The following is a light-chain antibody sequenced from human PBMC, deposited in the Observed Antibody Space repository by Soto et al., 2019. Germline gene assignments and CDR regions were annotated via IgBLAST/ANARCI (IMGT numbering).Light chain of an antibody. CDR1: QTVSSS. CDR3: QQYINWPLT. CDR2: EAS. J-gene: IGKJ4*01. V-gene: IGKV3-11*01. Sequence: EIVLTQSPATLSLPPGERATLSCRASQTVSSSLAWYQQKPGQAPRLLIYEASNRATGIPARFSGSGSGADFTLTISSLEPEDFAIYYCQQYINWPLTFGGGTKVDIK.